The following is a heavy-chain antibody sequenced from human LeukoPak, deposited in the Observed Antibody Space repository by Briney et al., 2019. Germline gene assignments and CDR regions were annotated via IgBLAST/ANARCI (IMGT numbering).Heavy chain of an antibody. D-gene: IGHD6-19*01. V-gene: IGHV3-30-3*01. CDR3: ARSYSSGWYDGCDY. CDR1: GFTFSSYA. J-gene: IGHJ4*02. CDR2: ISYDGSNK. Sequence: GGSLRLSCAASGFTFSSYAMHWVRQAPGKGLEWVAVISYDGSNKYYADSAKGRFTISRDNSKNTLYLQMNSLRAEDTAVYYCARSYSSGWYDGCDYWGQGTLVTVSS.